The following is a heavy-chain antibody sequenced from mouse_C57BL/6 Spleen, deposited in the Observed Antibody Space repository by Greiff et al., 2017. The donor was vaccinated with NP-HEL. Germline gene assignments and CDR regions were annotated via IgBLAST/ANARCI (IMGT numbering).Heavy chain of an antibody. D-gene: IGHD1-1*01. Sequence: QVQLQQPGAELVKPGASVKMSCKASGYTFTSYWITWVKQRPGQGLEWIGDIYPGSGSTNYNEKFKSKATLTVDTSSSTAYMQLSSLTSEDSAVYYCARSPITPVPWYFEVWGTGTTVTVSS. CDR1: GYTFTSYW. CDR3: ARSPITPVPWYFEV. J-gene: IGHJ1*03. CDR2: IYPGSGST. V-gene: IGHV1-55*01.